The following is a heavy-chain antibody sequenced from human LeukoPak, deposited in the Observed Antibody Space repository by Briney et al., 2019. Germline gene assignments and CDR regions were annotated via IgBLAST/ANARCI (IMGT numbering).Heavy chain of an antibody. J-gene: IGHJ3*02. V-gene: IGHV4-4*08. Sequence: SETLSLTCTVSGGSMYDYYWSWVRQPPGKGLEWIGYVFRTETTNYNPFLKSRVTISQDTSQNQFSLRLSSVTAADTAMYYCARADVVTGYNSGPGAFDIWGQGTVVTVSS. CDR2: VFRTETT. CDR1: GGSMYDYY. D-gene: IGHD5-18*01. CDR3: ARADVVTGYNSGPGAFDI.